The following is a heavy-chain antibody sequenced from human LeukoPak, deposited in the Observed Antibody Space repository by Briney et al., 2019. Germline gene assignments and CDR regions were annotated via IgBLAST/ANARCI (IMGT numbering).Heavy chain of an antibody. J-gene: IGHJ4*02. Sequence: PGGSLRLSCAASGFIFKSYSMHWVRQAPGKGLEWVAFISYDGNIKYYADSVRGRFTISRDNSKNTVYLQMNSLRAEDTALYYCARDVNYCIEYWGQGTLVTVSS. V-gene: IGHV3-30-3*01. CDR3: ARDVNYCIEY. CDR1: GFIFKSYS. CDR2: ISYDGNIK. D-gene: IGHD2-15*01.